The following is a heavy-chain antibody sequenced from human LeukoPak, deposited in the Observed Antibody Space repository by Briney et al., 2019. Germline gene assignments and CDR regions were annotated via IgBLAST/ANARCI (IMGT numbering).Heavy chain of an antibody. CDR3: AKSYGGNVVDAFDI. CDR1: GCTFSSYA. CDR2: ITGSGGST. V-gene: IGHV3-23*01. D-gene: IGHD4-23*01. J-gene: IGHJ3*02. Sequence: PGGSLRLSCAASGCTFSSYAMTWVRQAPGKGLDWVSIITGSGGSTHYADSVKGRFTISRDNSKITLYLQMNSVRVEDTAVYYCAKSYGGNVVDAFDIWGQGTMVTVSS.